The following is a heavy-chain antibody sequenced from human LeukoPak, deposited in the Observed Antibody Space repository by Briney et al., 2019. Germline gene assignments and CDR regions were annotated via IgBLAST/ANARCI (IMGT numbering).Heavy chain of an antibody. Sequence: SETLSLTCAVYGGSFSGYYWSWIRQPPGKGLEWIGEINHSGSTNYNPSLKSRVTISVDTSKNQFSLKLSSVTAADTAVYYCARSWAAAGFLLDYWGQGTLVTVSS. CDR2: INHSGST. CDR1: GGSFSGYY. V-gene: IGHV4-34*01. D-gene: IGHD6-13*01. J-gene: IGHJ4*02. CDR3: ARSWAAAGFLLDY.